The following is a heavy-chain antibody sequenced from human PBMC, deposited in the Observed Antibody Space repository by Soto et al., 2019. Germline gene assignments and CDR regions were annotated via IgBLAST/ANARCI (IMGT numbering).Heavy chain of an antibody. D-gene: IGHD6-13*01. J-gene: IGHJ4*02. CDR1: GFTFSSYD. V-gene: IGHV3-13*01. CDR3: ARAISSWYPDY. Sequence: PGGSLRLSCAASGFTFSSYDMHWVRQATGKGLEWVSAIGTAGDTYYPGSVKGRFTISRENAKNSLYPQMNSLRAGDTAVYYRARAISSWYPDYWGQGTLVTVSS. CDR2: IGTAGDT.